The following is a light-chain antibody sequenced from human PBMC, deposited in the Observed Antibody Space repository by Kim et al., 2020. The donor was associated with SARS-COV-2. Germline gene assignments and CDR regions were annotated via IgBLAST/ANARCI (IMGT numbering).Light chain of an antibody. V-gene: IGKV3-15*01. Sequence: EIVMTQSPATLSVSPGDRATLSCRASQSVSNNLAWYQHKPGQAPRLLIYGASTRATDIPDRFSGSGSGTEFTLTISSLQSEDFAVYYCQQYNNWPPLTFGGGTKLDIK. CDR1: QSVSNN. J-gene: IGKJ4*01. CDR3: QQYNNWPPLT. CDR2: GAS.